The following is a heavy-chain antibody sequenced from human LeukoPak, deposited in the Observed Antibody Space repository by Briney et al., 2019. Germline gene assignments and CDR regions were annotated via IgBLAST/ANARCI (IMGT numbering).Heavy chain of an antibody. Sequence: ETGRSLRLSCAASGFTFSSYAMHWVRQAPGKGLEWVAVISYDGSNKYYADSVKGRFTISRDNSMNTLYLQMNSLRAEDTAVYYCARAFGWFDPWGQGTLVTVSS. CDR1: GFTFSSYA. CDR3: ARAFGWFDP. J-gene: IGHJ5*02. V-gene: IGHV3-30*01. D-gene: IGHD2/OR15-2a*01. CDR2: ISYDGSNK.